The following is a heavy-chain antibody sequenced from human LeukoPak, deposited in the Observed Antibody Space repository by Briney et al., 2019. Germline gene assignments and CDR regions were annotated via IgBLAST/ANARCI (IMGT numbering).Heavy chain of an antibody. CDR3: ARGPNSNWSGLDF. CDR2: ISPTGSTT. D-gene: IGHD6-6*01. Sequence: GGSLRLSCAASGFTFSDYYMTWIRQAPGKGLVWVSRISPTGSTTSYADSVKGRFTVSRDNAKNTLYLQVNNLRAEDTAVYYCARGPNSNWSGLDFWGQGTLLTVSS. CDR1: GFTFSDYY. V-gene: IGHV3-74*01. J-gene: IGHJ4*02.